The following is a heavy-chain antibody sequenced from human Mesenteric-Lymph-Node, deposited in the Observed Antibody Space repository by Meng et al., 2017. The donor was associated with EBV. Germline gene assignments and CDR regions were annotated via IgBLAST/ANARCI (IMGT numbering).Heavy chain of an antibody. Sequence: QVQLQESGPGLVKPSGTLSLTCGVSGDSIISTDTWWSWVRQPPGKGLEWIGEIFHAGNTNYNPSLKSQVTMSVETSKNQFSLNLSSVTAADSAVYYCARGSHYTWDVWGQGTLVTVSS. V-gene: IGHV4-4*02. D-gene: IGHD3-16*01. CDR1: GDSIISTDTW. CDR2: IFHAGNT. J-gene: IGHJ4*02. CDR3: ARGSHYTWDV.